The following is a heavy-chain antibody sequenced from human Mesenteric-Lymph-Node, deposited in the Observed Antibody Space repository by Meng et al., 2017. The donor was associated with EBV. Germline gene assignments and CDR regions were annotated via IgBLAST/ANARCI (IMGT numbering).Heavy chain of an antibody. Sequence: WGAGMLGLSGALSLPCLASGGGFRGYHWCWSRQPPGKGLEYIGEISRGGDTSYNPSLKSRETISVDRSRNQFSLKIASVTAAYTDVYYCAIGAIFVIVITYFDYWSQGTLVTVSS. V-gene: IGHV4-34*01. D-gene: IGHD2/OR15-2a*01. CDR1: GGGFRGYH. J-gene: IGHJ4*02. CDR2: ISRGGDT. CDR3: AIGAIFVIVITYFDY.